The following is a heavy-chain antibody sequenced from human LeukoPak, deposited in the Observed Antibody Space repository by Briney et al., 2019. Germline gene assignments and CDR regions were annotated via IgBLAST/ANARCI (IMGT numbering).Heavy chain of an antibody. D-gene: IGHD2-2*01. CDR3: ARQDYPSQFCSSTSCQMYYFDY. V-gene: IGHV4-39*01. CDR2: IYYSGST. CDR1: GGSISSSSNY. Sequence: PSETLSLTCAVSGGSISSSSNYWGWIRQPPGKGLEWIGGIYYSGSTNYNPSLKSRVTISLDTSKNQFSLKLSSVTAADTAVYYCARQDYPSQFCSSTSCQMYYFDYWGQGTLVTVSS. J-gene: IGHJ4*02.